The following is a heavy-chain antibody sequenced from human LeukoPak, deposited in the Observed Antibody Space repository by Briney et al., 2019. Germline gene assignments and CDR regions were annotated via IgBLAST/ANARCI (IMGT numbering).Heavy chain of an antibody. Sequence: GASVTVSSKASGYTFTSYGISWVRQAPGQGLEWMGWISAYNGNTNYAQKLQGRVTMTTDTPTSTAYMELRSLRSDDTAVYYCASGLEGSGPYGMDVWGQGTTVTVSS. J-gene: IGHJ6*02. D-gene: IGHD2-15*01. CDR3: ASGLEGSGPYGMDV. CDR1: GYTFTSYG. CDR2: ISAYNGNT. V-gene: IGHV1-18*01.